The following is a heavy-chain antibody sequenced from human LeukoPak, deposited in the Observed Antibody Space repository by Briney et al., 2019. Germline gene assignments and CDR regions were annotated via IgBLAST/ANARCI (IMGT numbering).Heavy chain of an antibody. D-gene: IGHD5-24*01. V-gene: IGHV1-69*02. J-gene: IGHJ4*02. CDR2: IIPILGIA. Sequence: SVKVSCKASGGTFSSYTISWVRQAPGQGLEWMGRIIPILGIANYAQKCQGRVTITADKSTSTAYMELSGLRSEDTAVYYCASREMATNPAIDYWGQGTLVAVSS. CDR1: GGTFSSYT. CDR3: ASREMATNPAIDY.